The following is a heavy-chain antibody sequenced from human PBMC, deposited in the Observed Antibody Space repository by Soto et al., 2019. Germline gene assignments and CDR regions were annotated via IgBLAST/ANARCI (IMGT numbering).Heavy chain of an antibody. Sequence: GGSLRLSCAASGFTFSPAWLAWVRQAPGKGLEWVALIKSKTSGETTHYAAPVKGRFTISRDDSKNTLFLQMDSLKTEDTAVYYCAIDDAVRGVGEFDYWGQGTLVTVSS. J-gene: IGHJ4*02. D-gene: IGHD3-10*01. CDR2: IKSKTSGETT. CDR3: AIDDAVRGVGEFDY. CDR1: GFTFSPAW. V-gene: IGHV3-15*01.